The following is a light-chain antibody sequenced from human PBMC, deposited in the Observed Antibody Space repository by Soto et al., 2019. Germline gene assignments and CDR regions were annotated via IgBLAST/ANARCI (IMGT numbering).Light chain of an antibody. CDR3: QQRSNWPVT. CDR2: DAS. V-gene: IGKV3-11*01. J-gene: IGKJ1*01. Sequence: EIVFTPSPATLSLSPGEISTLSCRASQSVSSYLAWYQQKPGQAPRLLIYDASNRATGIPARFSGSGSETDFTLTISSLEPEDLAVYYCQQRSNWPVTFGQGTKVDI. CDR1: QSVSSY.